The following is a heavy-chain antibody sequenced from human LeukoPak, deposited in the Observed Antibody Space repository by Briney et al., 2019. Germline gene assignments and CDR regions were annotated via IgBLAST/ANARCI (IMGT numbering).Heavy chain of an antibody. J-gene: IGHJ4*02. CDR1: GSNFSNYW. D-gene: IGHD6-19*01. V-gene: IGHV5-51*01. CDR2: IYPGDSDT. CDR3: ARRGPVSGWFGD. Sequence: GESLKISCSGSGSNFSNYWIGWVRQTPGKGLEWMGIIYPGDSDTRYSPSFQGQVTVPADKSISTAYLQWGSLKASDTAMYYCARRGPVSGWFGDWGQGTLVTVSS.